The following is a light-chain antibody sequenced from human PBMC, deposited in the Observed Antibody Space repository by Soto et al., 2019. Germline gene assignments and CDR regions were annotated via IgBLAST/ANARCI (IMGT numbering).Light chain of an antibody. V-gene: IGKV3-20*01. CDR2: GAY. CDR3: QRYDDSPT. J-gene: IGKJ3*01. Sequence: EIVMTQSPGTLSLSPGEGATLSCRASQSISSNYFGWYQQTPGQAPSLLIFGAYRRVTGIPDRFSGSGSGTVFTLTSSRLEAEDFAVYYCQRYDDSPTFGPGTKVDIK. CDR1: QSISSNY.